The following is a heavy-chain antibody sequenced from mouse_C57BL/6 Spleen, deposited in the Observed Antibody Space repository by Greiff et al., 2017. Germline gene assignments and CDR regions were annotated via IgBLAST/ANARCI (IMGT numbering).Heavy chain of an antibody. CDR1: GFTFSSYA. Sequence: EVMLVESGGGLVKPGGSLKLSCAASGFTFSSYAMSWVRQTPEKRLEWVATISDGGSYTYYPDNVKGRFTISRDNAKNNLYLQMSHLKSEDTAMYYCARESRSSYDYAMDYWGQGTSVTVSS. CDR2: ISDGGSYT. CDR3: ARESRSSYDYAMDY. V-gene: IGHV5-4*01. J-gene: IGHJ4*01. D-gene: IGHD1-1*01.